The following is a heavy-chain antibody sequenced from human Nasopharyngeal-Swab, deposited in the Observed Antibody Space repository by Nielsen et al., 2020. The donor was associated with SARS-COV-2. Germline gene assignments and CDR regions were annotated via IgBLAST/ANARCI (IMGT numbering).Heavy chain of an antibody. V-gene: IGHV1-46*01. CDR2: INPSGGST. CDR3: ARDPYCSSTSCYPRVYYYYMDV. Sequence: ASVKVSCKASGYTFTSYYMHWVRQAPGQGLEWMGIINPSGGSTSYAQKFQGRVTMTRDTSTSTVYMELSSLRSEDTAVHYCARDPYCSSTSCYPRVYYYYMDVWGKGTTVTVSS. CDR1: GYTFTSYY. J-gene: IGHJ6*03. D-gene: IGHD2-2*01.